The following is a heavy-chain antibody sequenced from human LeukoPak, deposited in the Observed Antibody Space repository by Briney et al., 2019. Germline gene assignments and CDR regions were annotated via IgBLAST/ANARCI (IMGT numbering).Heavy chain of an antibody. Sequence: GGSLRLSCAASGLSFTNYWMSWVRQAPGMGLEWVAIINQDGSERYYVDSVKGRFTVSRDSAKNSLYLQMNSLRVEDTAVYYCARDKIRGASTNDYWGQGTLVTVSS. CDR1: GLSFTNYW. J-gene: IGHJ4*02. V-gene: IGHV3-7*01. CDR3: ARDKIRGASTNDY. CDR2: INQDGSER.